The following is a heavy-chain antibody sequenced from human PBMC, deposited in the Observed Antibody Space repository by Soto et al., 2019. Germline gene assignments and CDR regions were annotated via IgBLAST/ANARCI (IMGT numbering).Heavy chain of an antibody. CDR2: IIPILGIA. V-gene: IGHV1-69*02. J-gene: IGHJ4*02. CDR3: ARGVYDYVWGTAADDY. D-gene: IGHD3-16*01. Sequence: QVQLVQSGAEVKKPGSSVKVSCKASGGTFSSYTISWVRQAPGQGLEWMGRIIPILGIANYAQKFQGRVTITADNSTSTAYMELSSLRSEDTAVYYCARGVYDYVWGTAADDYWGQGTLVTVSS. CDR1: GGTFSSYT.